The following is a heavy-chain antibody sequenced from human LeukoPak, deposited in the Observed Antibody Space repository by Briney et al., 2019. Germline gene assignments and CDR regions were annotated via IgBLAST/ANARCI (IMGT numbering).Heavy chain of an antibody. V-gene: IGHV1-69*04. Sequence: GASVKVSCKASGGTFSSYAIRWVRQAPGQGLEWMGRIIPILGIANYAQKFQGRVTITADKSTSTAYMELSSLRSEDTAVYYCARVITFGGVPSWFDPWGQGTLVTVSS. CDR1: GGTFSSYA. J-gene: IGHJ5*02. CDR3: ARVITFGGVPSWFDP. CDR2: IIPILGIA. D-gene: IGHD3-16*01.